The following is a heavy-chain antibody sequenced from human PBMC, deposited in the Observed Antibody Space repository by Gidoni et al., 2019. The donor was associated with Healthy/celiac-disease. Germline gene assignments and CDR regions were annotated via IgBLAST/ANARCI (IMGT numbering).Heavy chain of an antibody. CDR1: GFTFSSYE. CDR2: ISSSGSTI. V-gene: IGHV3-48*03. CDR3: ARQYYYDSSGYSDDAFDI. D-gene: IGHD3-22*01. Sequence: EVQLVESGGGLVQPGGSLRLSCAASGFTFSSYEMNWVRQAPGKGLEWVSYISSSGSTIYYADSVKGRFTIPRDNAKNSLYLQMNSLRAEDTAVYYCARQYYYDSSGYSDDAFDIWGQGTMVTVSS. J-gene: IGHJ3*02.